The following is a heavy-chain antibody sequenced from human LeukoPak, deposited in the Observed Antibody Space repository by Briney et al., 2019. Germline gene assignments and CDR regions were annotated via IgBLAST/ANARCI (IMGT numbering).Heavy chain of an antibody. D-gene: IGHD2-8*01. Sequence: GGSLRLSCAASGFTFSGYWMSWVRQAPGKGLEWVANIKQDGSEKYYVDSVKGRFTISRDNAKNSLYLQMNSLRAEDTAVYYCAVYAVDAFDIWGQGTMVTVSS. V-gene: IGHV3-7*01. J-gene: IGHJ3*02. CDR2: IKQDGSEK. CDR1: GFTFSGYW. CDR3: AVYAVDAFDI.